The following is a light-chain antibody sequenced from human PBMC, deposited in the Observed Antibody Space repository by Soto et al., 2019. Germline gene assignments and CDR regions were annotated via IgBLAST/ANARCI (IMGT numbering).Light chain of an antibody. J-gene: IGLJ1*01. CDR3: CSYAGSYIYV. Sequence: QAVVTQPRSVSGSPGQSVTISCTGTSSDVGGYNYVSWYQQYPGKVPKLMLYDVSKRPSGVPDRFSGSKSGNAASLTISGLRAEDEADYYCCSYAGSYIYVFGSGTKVTVL. CDR2: DVS. CDR1: SSDVGGYNY. V-gene: IGLV2-11*01.